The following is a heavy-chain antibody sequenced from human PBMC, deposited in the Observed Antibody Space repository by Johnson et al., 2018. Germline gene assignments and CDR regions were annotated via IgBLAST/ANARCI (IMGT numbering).Heavy chain of an antibody. J-gene: IGHJ6*03. CDR3: VRLYSSAGYYYYMDV. V-gene: IGHV3-20*04. CDR1: GFKFDDHS. CDR2: INWNGGST. D-gene: IGHD3-22*01. Sequence: VQLVESGGGVVRPGGSLRLSCAASGFKFDDHSMTWVRQAPGKGLEWVSGINWNGGSTGSADPVKGRFTFSRDNAKNSLYLQMNSLRAEDTALYYCVRLYSSAGYYYYMDVWGKGTTVTVSS.